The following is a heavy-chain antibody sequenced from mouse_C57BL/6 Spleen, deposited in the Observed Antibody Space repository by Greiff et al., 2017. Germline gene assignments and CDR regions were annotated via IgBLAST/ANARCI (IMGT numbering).Heavy chain of an antibody. CDR2: IDPSDSYT. V-gene: IGHV1-69*01. J-gene: IGHJ4*01. CDR3: ARDHYYGSSPRAMDY. D-gene: IGHD1-1*01. CDR1: GYTFTSYW. Sequence: QVQLQQPGAELVMPGASVKLSCKASGYTFTSYWMHWVKQRPGQGLEWIGEIDPSDSYTNYNQKFKGKSTLTVDKSSSTAYMQLSSLTSEDSAVYYCARDHYYGSSPRAMDYWGQGTSVTVSS.